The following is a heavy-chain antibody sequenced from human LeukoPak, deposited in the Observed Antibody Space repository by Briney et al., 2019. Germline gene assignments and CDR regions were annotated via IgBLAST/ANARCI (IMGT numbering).Heavy chain of an antibody. D-gene: IGHD3-9*01. CDR2: ISGSGGST. J-gene: IGHJ6*02. Sequence: GGSLRLSCAASGFTFSSYAMSWVRQAPGKGLEWVSAISGSGGSTYYADSVKGRFTISRHNSTNTLYLQMNSLRAEDAAVYYCARGYDILTGYSVGYYYGMDVWGQGTTVTVSS. CDR1: GFTFSSYA. V-gene: IGHV3-23*01. CDR3: ARGYDILTGYSVGYYYGMDV.